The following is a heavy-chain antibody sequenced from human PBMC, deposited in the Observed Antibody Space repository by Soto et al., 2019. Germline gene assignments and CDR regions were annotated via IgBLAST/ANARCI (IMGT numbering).Heavy chain of an antibody. CDR1: GFTFSSYW. CDR2: IKQDGSEK. D-gene: IGHD5-12*01. Sequence: GGSLRLSCAASGFTFSSYWMSWVRQAPGKGLEWVANIKQDGSEKYYVDSVKGRFTVSRDNAKNSPYLQMNSLRAEDTAVYYCASIVATTRGYYYYYYMDVWGKGTTVTVSS. J-gene: IGHJ6*03. CDR3: ASIVATTRGYYYYYYMDV. V-gene: IGHV3-7*01.